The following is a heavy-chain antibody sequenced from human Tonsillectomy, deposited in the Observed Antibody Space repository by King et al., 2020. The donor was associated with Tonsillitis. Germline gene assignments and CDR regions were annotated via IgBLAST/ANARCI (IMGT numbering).Heavy chain of an antibody. V-gene: IGHV1-18*01. CDR3: ARDVGYSSSWYGDY. J-gene: IGHJ4*02. Sequence: VQLVESGAEVKKPGASVKVSCKASGYTFSSFGISWVRQAPGQGLEWMGWISAYNDDTNYAQKFQGRVTMTTDTSTSTAYMELRSLRSDDTAVYYCARDVGYSSSWYGDYWGQGTLVTVSS. CDR1: GYTFSSFG. CDR2: ISAYNDDT. D-gene: IGHD6-13*01.